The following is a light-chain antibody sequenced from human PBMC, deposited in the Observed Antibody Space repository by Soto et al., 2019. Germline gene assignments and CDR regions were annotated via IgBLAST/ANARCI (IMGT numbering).Light chain of an antibody. CDR3: QSYDSSLSGWGV. CDR1: SSNIGAGYD. V-gene: IGLV1-40*01. J-gene: IGLJ2*01. CDR2: GNS. Sequence: QSELTQPPSVSGAPGQRVTISCTGSSSNIGAGYDVHWYQQLPGTAPKLLIYGNSNRPSGVPDRFSGSKSGTSASLAITGLQAEDEADYYCQSYDSSLSGWGVFGGGTQLTVL.